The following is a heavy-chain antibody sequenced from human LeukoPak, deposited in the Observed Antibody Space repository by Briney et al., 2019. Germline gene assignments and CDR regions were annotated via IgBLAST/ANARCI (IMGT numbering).Heavy chain of an antibody. Sequence: GGSLRLSCAASGFTFSSNYMSWVRQAPGKGLEWVSVIYSGGSTYYADSVKGRFTISRDNSKNTLYLQMNSLRAEDTAVYYCARDRSGIVGARYFDYWGQGTLVTVSS. CDR3: ARDRSGIVGARYFDY. CDR2: IYSGGST. CDR1: GFTFSSNY. V-gene: IGHV3-53*01. J-gene: IGHJ4*02. D-gene: IGHD1-26*01.